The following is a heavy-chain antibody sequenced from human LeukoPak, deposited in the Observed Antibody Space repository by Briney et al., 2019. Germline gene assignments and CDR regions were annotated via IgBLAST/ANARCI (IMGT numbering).Heavy chain of an antibody. V-gene: IGHV1-2*02. CDR1: GYTFTGYY. J-gene: IGHJ4*02. D-gene: IGHD3-22*01. CDR3: ARAPPPYSYDSSGSDY. CDR2: INPNSGGT. Sequence: ASVKVSCKASGYTFTGYYMHWVRQAPGQGLEWMGWINPNSGGTNYAQKFQGRVTMTRDTSISTAYMELSRLRSDDTAVYYCARAPPPYSYDSSGSDYWGQGTLVTVSS.